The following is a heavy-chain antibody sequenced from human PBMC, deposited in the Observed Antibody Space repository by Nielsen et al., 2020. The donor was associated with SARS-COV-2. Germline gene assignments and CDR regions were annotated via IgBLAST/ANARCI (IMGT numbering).Heavy chain of an antibody. D-gene: IGHD1-7*01. CDR1: GVSISGDGYY. J-gene: IGHJ4*02. CDR2: ISYSGIT. CDR3: ARRIRTTYFFDY. Sequence: SETLSLTSTVSGVSISGDGYYWTWIRQHPGKGLEWIGYISYSGITYYNPSLKSRITISVDTSDKQFSLKLNSVTAADTAVYFCARRIRTTYFFDYWGQGALVTVSS. V-gene: IGHV4-31*03.